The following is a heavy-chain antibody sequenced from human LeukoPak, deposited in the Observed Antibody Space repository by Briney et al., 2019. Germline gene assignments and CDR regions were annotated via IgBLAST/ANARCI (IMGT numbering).Heavy chain of an antibody. CDR1: GGSMRRSNDY. CDR2: VYYTGTT. J-gene: IGHJ5*01. CDR3: AVLLYRHYHWFDS. D-gene: IGHD3-16*02. V-gene: IGHV4-39*01. Sequence: SETLSLTCSVSGGSMRRSNDYWGWVRQPPGKGLEWIGNVYYTGTTFYNPSLKSRVTMSVDTSASQFSLKLPSVTAADTAVYYCAVLLYRHYHWFDSWGRGTLVSVSS.